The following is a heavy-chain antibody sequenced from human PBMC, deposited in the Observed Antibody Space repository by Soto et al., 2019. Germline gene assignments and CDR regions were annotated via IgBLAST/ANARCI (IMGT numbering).Heavy chain of an antibody. CDR3: ARDHVDTAMVDY. V-gene: IGHV4-31*03. D-gene: IGHD5-18*01. J-gene: IGHJ4*02. CDR1: GGSISSGGYY. Sequence: SETLSLTCTVSGGSISSGGYYWSWIRQHPGKGLEWIGYIYYSGSTYYNPSLKSRVTISVDTSKNQFSLKLSSVTAADTAVYYCARDHVDTAMVDYWGQGTLVTVSS. CDR2: IYYSGST.